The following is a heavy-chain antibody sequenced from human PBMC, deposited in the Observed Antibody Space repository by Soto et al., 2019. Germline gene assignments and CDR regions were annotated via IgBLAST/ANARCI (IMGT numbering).Heavy chain of an antibody. CDR1: GYTFSNYY. Sequence: KPGGSLRLSCAASGYTFSNYYMSWIRQAPGKGLEWVSYISSSSSYRNYADSVKGRFTISRDNAKNSMYLQMNSLRAEDTAVYYCARKYWSGYYRWYDGMDIWGKETTVTVS. CDR2: ISSSSSYR. CDR3: ARKYWSGYYRWYDGMDI. D-gene: IGHD3-3*01. V-gene: IGHV3-11*06. J-gene: IGHJ6*04.